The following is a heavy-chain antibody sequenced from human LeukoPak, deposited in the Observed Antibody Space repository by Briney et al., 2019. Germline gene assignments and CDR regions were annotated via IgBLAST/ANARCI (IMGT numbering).Heavy chain of an antibody. J-gene: IGHJ3*02. CDR1: GGSISSYY. CDR3: ARVSNYLDAFDI. V-gene: IGHV4-59*01. Sequence: SETLSLTCTVSGGSISSYYWSWIRQPPGKGLEWIGYIYYSGSTNYNPSLKSRVTISVDTSKNQFSLKLSSVTAADTAVYYCARVSNYLDAFDIWGQGTMATVSS. D-gene: IGHD1-7*01. CDR2: IYYSGST.